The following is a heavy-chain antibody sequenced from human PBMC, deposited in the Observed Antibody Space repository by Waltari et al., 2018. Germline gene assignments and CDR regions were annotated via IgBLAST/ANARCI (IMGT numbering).Heavy chain of an antibody. CDR2: IIPTFGAP. V-gene: IGHV1-69*12. CDR3: ARDKEVGSASGDINFFDY. CDR1: GGTFSTYA. Sequence: QVQLVQSGAEVKKPGSSVKVSCKASGGTFSTYAISWVRQAPGQGLEWMGGIIPTFGAPNYAPRFQCRLIISADESTSTAYMERSSLRSQDTAVYYCARDKEVGSASGDINFFDYWGQGTLVAVSS. D-gene: IGHD2-15*01. J-gene: IGHJ4*02.